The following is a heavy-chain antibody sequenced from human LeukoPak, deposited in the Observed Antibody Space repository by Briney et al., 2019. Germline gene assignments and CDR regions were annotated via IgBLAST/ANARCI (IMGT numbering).Heavy chain of an antibody. V-gene: IGHV4-61*02. CDR2: TTPSGST. CDR1: GGSITSGNYF. CDR3: TRDGRRGTFGDAFDL. D-gene: IGHD1-26*01. J-gene: IGHJ3*01. Sequence: SQTLSLTCTVSGGSITSGNYFWSWIRQPAGKGLEWIGRTTPSGSTNYNPSLKSRVTISVDTSNNQFSLRLNSVTAADTAVYYCTRDGRRGTFGDAFDLWGQGTIITVSS.